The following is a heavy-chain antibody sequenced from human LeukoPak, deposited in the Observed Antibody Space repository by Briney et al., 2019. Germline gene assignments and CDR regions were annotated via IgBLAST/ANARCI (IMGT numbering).Heavy chain of an antibody. CDR3: ARGDIVVVTATHYYYYYGMDV. J-gene: IGHJ6*02. D-gene: IGHD2-21*02. CDR1: GGSFSGYY. CDR2: INHSGST. Sequence: PSETLSLTCAVYGGSFSGYYWSWIRQPPGKGLEWIGEINHSGSTNYNPSLKSRVTISVGTSKNQFSLKLSSVTAADTAVYYCARGDIVVVTATHYYYYYGMDVWGQGTTVTVSS. V-gene: IGHV4-34*01.